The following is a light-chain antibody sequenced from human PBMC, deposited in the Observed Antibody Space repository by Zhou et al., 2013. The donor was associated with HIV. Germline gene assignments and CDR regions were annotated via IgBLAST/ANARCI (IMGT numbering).Light chain of an antibody. Sequence: DIQMTQSPSSLSASVGDRVTISCRSSQTINTLLSWFQQQPGKAPKLLMYDASSLESGVPARFSGSGSGTDFTFTISSLQPEDIATYYCQYYGDSSRTFGRGTRVEMK. J-gene: IGKJ4*02. CDR2: DAS. CDR1: QTINTL. V-gene: IGKV1-33*01. CDR3: QYYGDSSRT.